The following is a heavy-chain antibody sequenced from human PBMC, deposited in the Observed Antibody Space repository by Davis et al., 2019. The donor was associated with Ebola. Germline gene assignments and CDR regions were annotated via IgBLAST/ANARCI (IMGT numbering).Heavy chain of an antibody. CDR2: IYWDDDK. CDR1: GFSLSTSGVG. Sequence: SGPTLVKPTQTLTLTCTFSGFSLSTSGVGVGWIRQPPGKALEWLALIYWDDDKRYSPSLKSRLTITKDTSKNQVVLTMTNMDPVDTATYYCAHLYDSNGYPRGGFDYWGQGTLVTVSS. D-gene: IGHD3-22*01. J-gene: IGHJ4*02. V-gene: IGHV2-5*02. CDR3: AHLYDSNGYPRGGFDY.